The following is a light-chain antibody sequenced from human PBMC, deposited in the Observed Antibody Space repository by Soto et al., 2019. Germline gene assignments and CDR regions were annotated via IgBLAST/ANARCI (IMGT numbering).Light chain of an antibody. CDR1: RTVTNNQ. CDR2: GAS. J-gene: IGKJ1*01. Sequence: EIVLTQSPGTLSLSPGERSTLSFISSRTVTNNQLAWYQQKPGQAPRLVIYGASNRATGIPDRFSGSGSGTDFTLTISRLEPEDFAVYFCQQFGRSPLTFGQGTKVDI. CDR3: QQFGRSPLT. V-gene: IGKV3-20*01.